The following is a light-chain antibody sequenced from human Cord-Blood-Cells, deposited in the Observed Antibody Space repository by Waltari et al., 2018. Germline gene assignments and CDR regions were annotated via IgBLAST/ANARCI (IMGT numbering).Light chain of an antibody. CDR1: SSDVGGYNY. V-gene: IGLV2-14*01. J-gene: IGLJ1*01. Sequence: QSALTQPASVSGSPGQSITISCTGTSSDVGGYNYVSWYQQHPGKAPKLMFYEVSNRPSGVSNRFSGSKSGNTSSLTSSGLQAEDEADYYCSSYTSSSTLYVFGTGTKVTVL. CDR2: EVS. CDR3: SSYTSSSTLYV.